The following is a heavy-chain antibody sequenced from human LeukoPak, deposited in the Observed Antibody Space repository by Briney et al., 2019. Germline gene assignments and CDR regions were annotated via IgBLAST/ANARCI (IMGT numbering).Heavy chain of an antibody. CDR2: ISGSGGST. D-gene: IGHD3-10*01. CDR1: GFTFSSYA. CDR3: AKGPESLWFGDDAFDI. V-gene: IGHV3-23*01. Sequence: GGSLRLSCAASGFTFSSYAMSWVRQAPGKGLEWVSAISGSGGSTYYADSVKGRFTISRDNSKNTLYLQMNSLRAEDTAVYYCAKGPESLWFGDDAFDIWGQGTMVTVSS. J-gene: IGHJ3*02.